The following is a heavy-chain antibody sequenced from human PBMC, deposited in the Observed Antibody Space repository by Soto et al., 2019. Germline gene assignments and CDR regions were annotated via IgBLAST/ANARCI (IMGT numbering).Heavy chain of an antibody. CDR2: MSYDGSNK. J-gene: IGHJ4*02. CDR3: ARDEAAAAATGVDY. Sequence: QVQLVESGGGVVQPGRSLRLSCAVSGFTFSSYAMHWVRQAPGKGLEWVALMSYDGSNKYYADSVKGRFTISRDNSKNTLYLQMNSLRAEDTALYYCARDEAAAAATGVDYWGQGTLVTVSS. CDR1: GFTFSSYA. V-gene: IGHV3-30-3*01. D-gene: IGHD6-13*01.